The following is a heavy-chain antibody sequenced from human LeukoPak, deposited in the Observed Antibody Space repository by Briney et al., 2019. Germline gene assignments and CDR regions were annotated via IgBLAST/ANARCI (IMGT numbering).Heavy chain of an antibody. J-gene: IGHJ4*02. CDR2: INPSGGST. V-gene: IGHV1-46*01. Sequence: ASVKVSCKASGYTFTGYYMHWVRQAPGQGLEWMGIINPSGGSTSYAQKFQGRVTMTRDMSTSTVYMELSSLRSEDTAVYYCARDSSFLFDYWGQGTLVTASS. CDR1: GYTFTGYY. CDR3: ARDSSFLFDY.